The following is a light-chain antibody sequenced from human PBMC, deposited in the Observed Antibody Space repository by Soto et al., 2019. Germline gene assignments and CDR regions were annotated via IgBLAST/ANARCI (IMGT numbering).Light chain of an antibody. V-gene: IGLV2-14*03. CDR2: EVS. CDR3: SSYTSISTVV. CDR1: SSDVGGYNY. Sequence: QSALTQPASVSGSPGQSITISCTGTSSDVGGYNYVSWYQQHPGKAPKLMIYEVSNRPAGASNRFSGSKSGNTASLTISGLQAEDEADYYCSSYTSISTVVFGGGTKLTVL. J-gene: IGLJ2*01.